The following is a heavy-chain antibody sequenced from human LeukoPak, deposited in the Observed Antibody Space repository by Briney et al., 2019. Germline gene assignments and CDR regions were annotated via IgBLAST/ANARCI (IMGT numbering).Heavy chain of an antibody. CDR1: GFTFSGSA. D-gene: IGHD2-2*01. CDR3: SSSSSYYFDY. J-gene: IGHJ4*02. Sequence: PGGSLKLSCAASGFTFSGSAMHWVRQASGKGLEWVGRVRSKANSYATAYAASVRGRFTISRDESKNTAYLQINSLKTEDTAVYYCSSSSSYYFDYWGQGTLVTVSS. V-gene: IGHV3-73*01. CDR2: VRSKANSYAT.